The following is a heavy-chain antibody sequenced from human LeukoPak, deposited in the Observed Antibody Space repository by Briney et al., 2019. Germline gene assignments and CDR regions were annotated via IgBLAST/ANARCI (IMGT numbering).Heavy chain of an antibody. V-gene: IGHV4-34*01. CDR3: ATNPGGYCSSSNCFGEAP. CDR2: INHSGST. J-gene: IGHJ5*02. Sequence: SETLSLTCAVYGGSFSGYYWSWIRQPPGKGLEWIGEINHSGSTNYNPSLKSRVTISVDTSRNQFSLKLSSVTAADTAVYFCATNPGGYCSSSNCFGEAPWGQGTLVTVSP. CDR1: GGSFSGYY. D-gene: IGHD2-15*01.